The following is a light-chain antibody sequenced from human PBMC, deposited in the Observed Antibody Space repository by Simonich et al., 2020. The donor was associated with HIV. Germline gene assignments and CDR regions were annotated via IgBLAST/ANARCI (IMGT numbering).Light chain of an antibody. CDR2: DVS. J-gene: IGLJ3*02. V-gene: IGLV2-14*01. Sequence: QSALTQPASVSGSPGQSITIPCPGTSSDVGGYNYVSWYQQHPGKAPKLMFYDVSRRPSGVSNRVSGSKSGNTASLTISGLQAEDEADYYCSSYTRSNTLVFGGGTKLTVL. CDR3: SSYTRSNTLV. CDR1: SSDVGGYNY.